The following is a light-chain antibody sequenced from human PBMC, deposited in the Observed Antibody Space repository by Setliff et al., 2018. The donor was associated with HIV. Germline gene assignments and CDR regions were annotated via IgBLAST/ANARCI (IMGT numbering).Light chain of an antibody. CDR1: NIRNKS. V-gene: IGLV3-21*04. CDR3: QVWDSSSDVV. Sequence: SYELTQPPSVSVAPGKTAGITCGGNNIRNKSVHWYQQKPGQAPVLVIYYNSDRPSGIPERFSGSNSGNTATLTISRVEAGDEADYYCQVWDSSSDVVFGGGTKVTVL. CDR2: YNS. J-gene: IGLJ2*01.